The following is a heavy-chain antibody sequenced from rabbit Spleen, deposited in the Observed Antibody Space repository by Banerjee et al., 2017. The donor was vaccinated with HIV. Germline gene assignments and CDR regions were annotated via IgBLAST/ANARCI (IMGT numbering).Heavy chain of an antibody. J-gene: IGHJ4*01. CDR2: IYADSSGST. CDR3: ARDGAGGSYFAL. V-gene: IGHV1S40*01. CDR1: GFSFSSSYY. D-gene: IGHD8-1*01. Sequence: QSLEESGGDLVKPEGSLTLTCKASGFSFSSSYYICWVRQAPGKGLECIACIYADSSGSTYYASWAKGRFTISKTSSTTVTLQMTSLTAADTATYFCARDGAGGSYFALWGPGTLVTVS.